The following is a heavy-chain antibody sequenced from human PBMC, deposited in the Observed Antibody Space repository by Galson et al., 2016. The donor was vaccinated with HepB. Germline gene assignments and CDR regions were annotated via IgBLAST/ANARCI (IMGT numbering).Heavy chain of an antibody. J-gene: IGHJ5*01. CDR1: GGTFSYYA. CDR3: ATDGGDNTAYHVGPLAS. CDR2: IIPMFGRT. D-gene: IGHD3-22*01. Sequence: SVKVSCKASGGTFSYYAISWVRQAPGQGLEWIGRIIPMFGRTNYTQKFHHRVTITADRSTTTVYMELNSLTSEDTAVYFCATDGGDNTAYHVGPLASWGQGTLVAVSS. V-gene: IGHV1-69*04.